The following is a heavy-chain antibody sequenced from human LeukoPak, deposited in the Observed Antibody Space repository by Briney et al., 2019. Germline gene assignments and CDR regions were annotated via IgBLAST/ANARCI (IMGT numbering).Heavy chain of an antibody. J-gene: IGHJ5*02. D-gene: IGHD3-3*01. V-gene: IGHV4-59*01. CDR2: IYYSGST. CDR1: GGSISSYY. Sequence: SETLSLTCTVSGGSISSYYWSWIRQPPGKGLEWIGYIYYSGSTNYNPSLMSRVTISVDTSKNQFSLKLSSVTAADTAVYYCARGYYDFWSGPPPGFDPWGQGTLVTVSS. CDR3: ARGYYDFWSGPPPGFDP.